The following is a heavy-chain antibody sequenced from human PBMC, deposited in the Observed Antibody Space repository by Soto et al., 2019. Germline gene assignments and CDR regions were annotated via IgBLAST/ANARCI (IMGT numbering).Heavy chain of an antibody. CDR2: IIPILGVA. CDR3: ARARLRYFDWARQGYWFDP. J-gene: IGHJ5*02. D-gene: IGHD3-9*01. Sequence: GASVKVSCKASGDTFSNHTISWVRQAPGQGLEWMGRIIPILGVANYAQKFQGRVTITADKSTSTVYMGLSSLRSADTAVYYCARARLRYFDWARQGYWFDPWGQGTLVTVSS. V-gene: IGHV1-69*02. CDR1: GDTFSNHT.